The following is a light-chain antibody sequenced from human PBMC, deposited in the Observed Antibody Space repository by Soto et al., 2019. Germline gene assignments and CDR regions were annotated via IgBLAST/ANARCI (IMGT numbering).Light chain of an antibody. CDR3: QQSYWTPYT. CDR2: AAS. V-gene: IGKV1-39*01. Sequence: DIQMTQSPSSLSASVGDRATITCRASQGISTYLIWYQQRPGNPPKLLIYAASNLLSGVPSTFGGSGSGTDFTLTISSLQPEDFATYYWQQSYWTPYTFGQGTKLETK. J-gene: IGKJ2*01. CDR1: QGISTY.